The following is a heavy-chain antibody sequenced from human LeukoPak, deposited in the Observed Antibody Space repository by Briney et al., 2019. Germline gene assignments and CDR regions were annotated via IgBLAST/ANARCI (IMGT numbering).Heavy chain of an antibody. CDR3: ARTTVTTWRYYFNY. Sequence: SETLFLTCTVSGDSINSDYWNWIRQPPGKGLEWIGYIYYSGSTNYNPSLKSRVSMSVDTSKNQFSLRLSSVTAADTAVYYCARTTVTTWRYYFNYWGQGTLVTVSS. J-gene: IGHJ4*02. CDR1: GDSINSDY. D-gene: IGHD4-17*01. CDR2: IYYSGST. V-gene: IGHV4-59*01.